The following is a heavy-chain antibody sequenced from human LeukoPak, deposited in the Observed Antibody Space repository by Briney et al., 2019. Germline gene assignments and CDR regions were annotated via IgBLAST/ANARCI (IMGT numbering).Heavy chain of an antibody. J-gene: IGHJ4*02. CDR2: INHSGST. CDR3: ARATTPPVYYYDSSGYYDY. D-gene: IGHD3-22*01. V-gene: IGHV4-34*01. Sequence: SETLSLTCAVYGGSLSGYYWSWIRQPPGKGLEWIGEINHSGSTNYNPSLKSRVTISVDTSKNQFSLKLSSATAADTAVYYCARATTPPVYYYDSSGYYDYWGQGTLVTVSS. CDR1: GGSLSGYY.